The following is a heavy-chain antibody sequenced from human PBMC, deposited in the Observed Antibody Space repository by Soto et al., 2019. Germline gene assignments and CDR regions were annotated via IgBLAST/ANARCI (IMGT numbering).Heavy chain of an antibody. CDR2: IYPSDSDT. J-gene: IGHJ5*02. V-gene: IGHV5-51*01. Sequence: GESLKISCKGSGYSFTSYWIAWVRQMPGKGLEYMGIIYPSDSDTRYSPSFQGQVTISADKSISTAYLQWSSLKASDTAIYYCARHGFYGDYSSNYFDPWGQGTLVTVSS. CDR3: ARHGFYGDYSSNYFDP. D-gene: IGHD4-17*01. CDR1: GYSFTSYW.